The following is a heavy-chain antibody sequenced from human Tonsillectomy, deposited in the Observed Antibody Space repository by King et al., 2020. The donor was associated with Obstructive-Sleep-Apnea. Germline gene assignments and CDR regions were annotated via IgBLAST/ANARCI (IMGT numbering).Heavy chain of an antibody. CDR1: GGSISSYY. V-gene: IGHV4-59*01. CDR2: IYYSGST. J-gene: IGHJ4*02. CDR3: ARDPYGSGSPPRL. Sequence: QLQESGPGLVKPSETLSLTCTVSGGSISSYYWSWIRQPPGKGLEWVGDIYYSGSTNYNPSLKIRVTISVDTSKNQFSLKLSSVTAADTAVYYCARDPYGSGSPPRLWGQGTLVTVSS. D-gene: IGHD3-10*01.